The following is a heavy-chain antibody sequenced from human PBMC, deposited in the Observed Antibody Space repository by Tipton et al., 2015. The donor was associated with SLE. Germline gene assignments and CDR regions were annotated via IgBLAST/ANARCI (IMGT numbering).Heavy chain of an antibody. CDR1: GFTFSSYW. J-gene: IGHJ4*02. V-gene: IGHV3-74*01. Sequence: SLRLSCAASGFTFSSYWMHWVRQAPGKGLVWVSRINGDGSRANYADSVKGRFTISRDNAKNTVYLQMNSLRAEDTAVYYCGASYFDYWGQGTLVTVSS. CDR3: GASYFDY. CDR2: INGDGSRA.